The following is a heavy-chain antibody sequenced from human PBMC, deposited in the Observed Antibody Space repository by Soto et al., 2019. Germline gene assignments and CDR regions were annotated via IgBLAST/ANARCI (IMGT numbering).Heavy chain of an antibody. CDR1: GFTFSNYW. J-gene: IGHJ2*01. Sequence: EAQLVESGGGLVQPGGSLRLSCAASGFTFSNYWMSWVRQAPGKGLEWVANIKEDGREKYYVDSVKGRFTISRDNAKNSLYLQMNSLRGEDTAVYYCARRWYKGYFDLWGRDILVTVSS. CDR3: ARRWYKGYFDL. CDR2: IKEDGREK. D-gene: IGHD1-1*01. V-gene: IGHV3-7*01.